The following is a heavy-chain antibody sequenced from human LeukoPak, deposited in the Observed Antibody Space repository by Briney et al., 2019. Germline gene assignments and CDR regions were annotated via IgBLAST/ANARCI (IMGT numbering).Heavy chain of an antibody. J-gene: IGHJ3*01. CDR1: GLTFSNYA. V-gene: IGHV3-23*01. Sequence: GGSLRLSCAASGLTFSNYALVWVRQAPGKRLEWVSAITGSGGTVYADSVKGRFPVSRDNSKNTLYLQMNSLRAEDTAVYYCGQDPNGDYLGAFDFWGQGTRVSVSS. D-gene: IGHD4-17*01. CDR3: GQDPNGDYLGAFDF. CDR2: ITGSGGT.